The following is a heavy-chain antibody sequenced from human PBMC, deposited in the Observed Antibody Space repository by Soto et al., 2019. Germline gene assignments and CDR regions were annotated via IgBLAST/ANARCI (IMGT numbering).Heavy chain of an antibody. V-gene: IGHV4-39*01. Sequence: QLQLQESGPGLVKPSETLSLTCTVSGGSISSSSNHWGWIRQPPGKGLEWIGNIYYSENTYYNPSLKSRVTISVDTSKNQFSLRLTSVTAADTAVYYCATHPPYGPLDHWGQGTVVTVSS. CDR3: ATHPPYGPLDH. CDR1: GGSISSSSNH. J-gene: IGHJ4*02. D-gene: IGHD4-17*01. CDR2: IYYSENT.